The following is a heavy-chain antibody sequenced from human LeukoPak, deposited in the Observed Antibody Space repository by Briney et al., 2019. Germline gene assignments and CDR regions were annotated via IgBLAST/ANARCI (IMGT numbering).Heavy chain of an antibody. Sequence: ASVKVSCKASGYTFTSYGISWVRQAPGQGLEWMGWISAYNGNTNYAQKLQGRVTMTTDTSTNTAYMELRSLRSDDTAVYYCARYCSSTSCMGYLQHWGQGTLVTVSS. CDR2: ISAYNGNT. CDR3: ARYCSSTSCMGYLQH. J-gene: IGHJ1*01. CDR1: GYTFTSYG. D-gene: IGHD2-2*01. V-gene: IGHV1-18*01.